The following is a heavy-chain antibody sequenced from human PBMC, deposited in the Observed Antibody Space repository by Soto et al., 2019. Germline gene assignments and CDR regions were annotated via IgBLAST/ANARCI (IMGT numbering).Heavy chain of an antibody. CDR1: GYSFTSYW. D-gene: IGHD3-22*01. CDR2: IYPGDSDT. Sequence: XESLKISCQGSGYSFTSYWIGWVRQMPGKGLEWMGIIYPGDSDTRYSPSFQGQVTISADKSISTAYLQWSSLKASDTAMYYCARRGYYYDSSGSVDYWGQGTLVTVSS. J-gene: IGHJ4*02. CDR3: ARRGYYYDSSGSVDY. V-gene: IGHV5-51*01.